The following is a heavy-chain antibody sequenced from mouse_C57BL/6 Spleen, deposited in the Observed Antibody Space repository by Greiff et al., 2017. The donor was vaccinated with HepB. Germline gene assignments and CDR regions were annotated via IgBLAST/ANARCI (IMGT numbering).Heavy chain of an antibody. Sequence: QVQLQQSGAELAKPGASVKLSCKASGYTFTSYWMHWVKQRPGQGLEWIGYINPSSGYTKYNQKFKDKATLTADKSSSTAYMQLSSLTYEDSAVYYCASGLSTVVATDYFDYWGQGTTLTVSS. V-gene: IGHV1-7*01. J-gene: IGHJ2*01. CDR1: GYTFTSYW. CDR2: INPSSGYT. D-gene: IGHD1-1*01. CDR3: ASGLSTVVATDYFDY.